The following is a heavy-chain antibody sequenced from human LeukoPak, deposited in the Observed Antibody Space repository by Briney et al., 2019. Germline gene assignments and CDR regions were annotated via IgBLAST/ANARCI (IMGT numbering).Heavy chain of an antibody. D-gene: IGHD6-13*01. CDR2: FSATDGSA. J-gene: IGHJ3*01. V-gene: IGHV3-23*01. CDR1: GFTVSSYG. Sequence: GGSLRLSCAASGFTVSSYGMTWVRQALGKGLEWVSAFSATDGSAQYAESVKGRFTISRDNSENSLYLQMDSLRDEDTAVYYCAKARIAAAGTGAFDVWGQGTMVTVSS. CDR3: AKARIAAAGTGAFDV.